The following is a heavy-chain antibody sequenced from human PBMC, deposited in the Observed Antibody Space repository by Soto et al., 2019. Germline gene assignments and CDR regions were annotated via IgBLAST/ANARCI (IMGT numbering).Heavy chain of an antibody. CDR1: GFIFGNYM. Sequence: EVQLLESGGGLVQPGESLRLSCAFSGFIFGNYMMTWVRQAPGKGLEWVSTIRDGGESTYYADSVKGRFTISRDNCKTPLYLQVARLGVEEPDAYYCAPHLHRSGGSCHSAAFVIRGQGKMVTVSS. V-gene: IGHV3-23*01. CDR3: APHLHRSGGSCHSAAFVI. J-gene: IGHJ3*02. CDR2: IRDGGEST. D-gene: IGHD2-15*01.